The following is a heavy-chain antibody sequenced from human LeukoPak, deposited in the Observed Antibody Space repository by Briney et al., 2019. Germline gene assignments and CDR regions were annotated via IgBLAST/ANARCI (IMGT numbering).Heavy chain of an antibody. D-gene: IGHD3-3*01. CDR3: ARGRPGGYDFWSGYSIQYYFDY. Sequence: SETLSLTCTVSGGSISSSSYYWGWIRQPPGKGLEWIGSIYYSGSTYYNPSLKSRVTISVDTSKNQFSLKLSSVTAADTAVYYCARGRPGGYDFWSGYSIQYYFDYWGQGTLVTVSS. CDR1: GGSISSSSYY. CDR2: IYYSGST. V-gene: IGHV4-39*01. J-gene: IGHJ4*02.